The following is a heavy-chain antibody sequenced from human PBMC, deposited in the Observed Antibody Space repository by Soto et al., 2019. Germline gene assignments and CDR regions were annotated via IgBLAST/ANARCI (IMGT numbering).Heavy chain of an antibody. CDR1: GVSITTHY. Sequence: SETLSLTCSVSGVSITTHYWSWIRQPPGKRLEWMGYMYSGSTTYNPSLKSRVTISVDTSKNQFSLRLSSVTAADTAVYYCARCIAAAGTSIDYWGQGTLVTVSS. CDR2: MYSGST. J-gene: IGHJ4*02. D-gene: IGHD6-13*01. CDR3: ARCIAAAGTSIDY. V-gene: IGHV4-59*11.